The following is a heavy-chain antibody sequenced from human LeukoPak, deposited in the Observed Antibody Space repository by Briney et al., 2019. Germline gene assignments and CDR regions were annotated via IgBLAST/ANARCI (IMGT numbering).Heavy chain of an antibody. CDR2: IHPGDSDT. V-gene: IGHV5-51*01. CDR3: ATTNGGNRYYFHY. CDR1: GYSFITYW. D-gene: IGHD4-23*01. J-gene: IGHJ4*02. Sequence: GESLKISCKGSGYSFITYWTGWVRQMPGKGLEWMGIIHPGDSDTRYSPSFQGQVTISADKSISTAYLQWSSLKASDTAIYYCATTNGGNRYYFHYWGQGTLVTVSS.